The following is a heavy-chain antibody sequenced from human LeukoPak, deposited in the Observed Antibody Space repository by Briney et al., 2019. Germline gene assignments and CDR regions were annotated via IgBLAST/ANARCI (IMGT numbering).Heavy chain of an antibody. V-gene: IGHV4-31*03. J-gene: IGHJ6*02. D-gene: IGHD3-22*01. Sequence: SQTLSLTCTVSGGSISSGGYYWSWIRQHPRKGVDWIGYIYYSGSTYYNPSLKSRVTISVDTSKNQFSLKLSSVTAADTAVYYCARDPYYYDSSGYVLSGMDVWGQGTTVTVSS. CDR1: GGSISSGGYY. CDR2: IYYSGST. CDR3: ARDPYYYDSSGYVLSGMDV.